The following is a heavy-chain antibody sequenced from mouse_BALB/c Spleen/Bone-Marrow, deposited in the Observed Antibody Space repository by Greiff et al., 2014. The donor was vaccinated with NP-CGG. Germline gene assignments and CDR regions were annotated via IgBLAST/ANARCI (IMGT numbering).Heavy chain of an antibody. CDR1: GFNIKDTY. J-gene: IGHJ3*01. CDR3: AAYYYGSSQFAY. CDR2: IDPANGNT. Sequence: VQLQQSGAELVKPGASVKLSCTASGFNIKDTYMHWVKQRPEQGLEWIGWIDPANGNTKYDPKFQGKATITADTSSNTAYLQLSSLTSEDTAVYYCAAYYYGSSQFAYWGQGTLVTVSA. V-gene: IGHV14-3*02. D-gene: IGHD1-1*01.